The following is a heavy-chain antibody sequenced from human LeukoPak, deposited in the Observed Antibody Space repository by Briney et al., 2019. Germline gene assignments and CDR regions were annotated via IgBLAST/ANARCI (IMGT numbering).Heavy chain of an antibody. J-gene: IGHJ4*02. V-gene: IGHV3-21*01. D-gene: IGHD3-10*01. Sequence: GGSLRLSCAASGFTFSSYSMNWVRQAPGKGLEWVSSISSSSSYIYYADSVKGRFTFSRDNAKNSLYLQMNSLRVEDTAVYYCAKLAKYFYGSETYYFFEHWGQGTPVTASS. CDR1: GFTFSSYS. CDR3: AKLAKYFYGSETYYFFEH. CDR2: ISSSSSYI.